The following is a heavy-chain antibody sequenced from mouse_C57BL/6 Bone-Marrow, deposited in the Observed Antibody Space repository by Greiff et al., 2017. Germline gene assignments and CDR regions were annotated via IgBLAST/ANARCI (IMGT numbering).Heavy chain of an antibody. CDR2: IDPSDSET. CDR3: ARGGYSFAY. V-gene: IGHV1-52*01. CDR1: GYTFTSYW. J-gene: IGHJ3*01. Sequence: QVQLQQPGAELVRPGSSVKLSCKASGYTFTSYWMHWVKQRPIQGLEWIGNIDPSDSETHYNQKFKDKDTLTVDKSSSTAYMQLSSLASEDSAVYYCARGGYSFAYWGQGTLVTVSA. D-gene: IGHD2-3*01.